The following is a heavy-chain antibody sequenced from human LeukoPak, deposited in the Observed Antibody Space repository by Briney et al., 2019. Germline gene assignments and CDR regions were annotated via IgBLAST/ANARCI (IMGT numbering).Heavy chain of an antibody. D-gene: IGHD6-13*01. J-gene: IGHJ4*02. CDR1: GGSISSGGYS. V-gene: IGHV4-30-2*01. CDR3: ARVIRDSSSRNLTYDY. Sequence: PSQTLSLTCAVSGGSISSGGYSWSWIRQPPGKGLEWIGYIYHSGSTYYNPSLKSRVTISVDRSKNQFSLKLSSVTAADTAVYYCARVIRDSSSRNLTYDYWGQGTLVTVSS. CDR2: IYHSGST.